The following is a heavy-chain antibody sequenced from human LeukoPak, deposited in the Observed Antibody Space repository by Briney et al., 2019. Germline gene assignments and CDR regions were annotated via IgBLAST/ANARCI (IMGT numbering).Heavy chain of an antibody. V-gene: IGHV4-34*01. CDR2: INHSGTT. Sequence: PSETLSLTCAVYGGSFSGYYWSWIRQPPGKGLEWIGEINHSGTTNYNPSLKSRVTMSVDTSKNQFSLKLSSVTAADTAVYYCARAPTGTGGWNWFDPWGQGTLVTVSS. D-gene: IGHD1-1*01. CDR3: ARAPTGTGGWNWFDP. J-gene: IGHJ5*02. CDR1: GGSFSGYY.